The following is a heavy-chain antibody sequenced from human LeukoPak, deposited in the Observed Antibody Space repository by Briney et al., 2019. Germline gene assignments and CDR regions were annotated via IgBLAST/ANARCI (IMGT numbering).Heavy chain of an antibody. J-gene: IGHJ4*02. Sequence: PSGTLSLTCAVSGVSLSSNNWWTWARQPPGKGLEWIGEIHYSGDIKYTPSLKTRVTLSIDTSRNHLSLTLNSVTVADTAVYYCATRDETRTRMFPPDSWGQGTRVTVSS. CDR3: ATRDETRTRMFPPDS. V-gene: IGHV4-4*02. CDR2: IHYSGDI. D-gene: IGHD5-24*01. CDR1: GVSLSSNNW.